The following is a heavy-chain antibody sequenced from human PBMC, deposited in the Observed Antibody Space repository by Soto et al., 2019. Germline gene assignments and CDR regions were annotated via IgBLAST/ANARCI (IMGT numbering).Heavy chain of an antibody. CDR3: TREAGWQRRVPYD. D-gene: IGHD6-25*01. Sequence: QVQLVQSGSEVKKPGASVNVSCKAFGYTFTSYGFSWVRQVPGQVLEWLGWISAFNGDTQYAQTMKGRLTVTTDTTTTTGHMQLRRRTPADTAVDYWTREAGWQRRVPYDGGQGTLVSVS. V-gene: IGHV1-18*04. J-gene: IGHJ4*02. CDR2: ISAFNGDT. CDR1: GYTFTSYG.